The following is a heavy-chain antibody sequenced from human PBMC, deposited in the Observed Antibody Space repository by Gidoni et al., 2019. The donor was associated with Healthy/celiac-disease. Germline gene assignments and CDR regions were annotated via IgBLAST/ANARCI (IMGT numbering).Heavy chain of an antibody. CDR2: ISSSGSTI. CDR1: GFTFRSYE. D-gene: IGHD2-15*01. CDR3: ARELGYCSGGSCYSNWFDP. Sequence: EVQLVESGGGLVQPGGSLRLSCAASGFTFRSYEMNWVRQAPGKGLGWVSYISSSGSTIDYADSVKGRFTISRDNAKNSLYLQMNSLRAEDTAVYYCARELGYCSGGSCYSNWFDPWGQGTLVTVSS. J-gene: IGHJ5*02. V-gene: IGHV3-48*03.